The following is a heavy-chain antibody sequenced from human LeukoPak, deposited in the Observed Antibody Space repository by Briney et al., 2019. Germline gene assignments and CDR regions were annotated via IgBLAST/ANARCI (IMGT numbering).Heavy chain of an antibody. V-gene: IGHV3-30-3*01. CDR2: ISYDGSNK. D-gene: IGHD1-26*01. CDR3: AREGIVATPNFDY. CDR1: GFTFSSYA. J-gene: IGHJ4*02. Sequence: PGRSLRLSCAASGFTFSSYAMHWVRQAPGKGLEGGAVISYDGSNKYYADSVKGRFTISRDNSKNTLYLQMNSLRAEDTAVYYCAREGIVATPNFDYWGQGTLVTVSS.